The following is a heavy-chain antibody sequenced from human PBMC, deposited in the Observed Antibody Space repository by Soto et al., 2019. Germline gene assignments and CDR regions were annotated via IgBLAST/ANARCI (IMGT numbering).Heavy chain of an antibody. J-gene: IGHJ4*02. D-gene: IGHD3-22*01. CDR3: ARHMYYYDSSGYPYYFDY. CDR1: GYKFIDYW. CDR2: IYPGDFDI. Sequence: GESLKISCKGSGYKFIDYWIGWVRQVPGKGLEWMGSIYPGDFDIKYGPSFQGQVTISADKSITTVYLQWSSLKASDTAMHYCARHMYYYDSSGYPYYFDYWGQGTLVTVSS. V-gene: IGHV5-51*01.